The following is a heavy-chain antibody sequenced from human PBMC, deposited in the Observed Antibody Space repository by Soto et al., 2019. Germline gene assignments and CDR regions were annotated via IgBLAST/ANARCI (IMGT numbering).Heavy chain of an antibody. Sequence: GGSLRLSCAASGFSFNGFAMHWVRQAPGKGLEWVSGISWNSVKIGYADSVKGRFTISRDNSKNALYLQMNSLRGDDAALYYCVKDRQLVISAGWVDPWGQGTLVTVSS. CDR3: VKDRQLVISAGWVDP. CDR2: ISWNSVKI. V-gene: IGHV3-9*01. J-gene: IGHJ5*02. D-gene: IGHD6-6*01. CDR1: GFSFNGFA.